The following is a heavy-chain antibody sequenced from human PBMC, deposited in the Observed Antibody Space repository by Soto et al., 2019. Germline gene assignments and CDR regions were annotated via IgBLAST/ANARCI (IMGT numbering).Heavy chain of an antibody. J-gene: IGHJ3*02. Sequence: GASAKVSWKVSRYTLTELSMHWVRQAPGKGLEWMGGFDPEDGETIYAQKFQGRVTMTEDTSTDTAYMELSSLRSEDTAVYYCATPNRLPNDAFDIWGQGTMVTVSS. CDR2: FDPEDGET. CDR1: RYTLTELS. CDR3: ATPNRLPNDAFDI. V-gene: IGHV1-24*01. D-gene: IGHD2-21*01.